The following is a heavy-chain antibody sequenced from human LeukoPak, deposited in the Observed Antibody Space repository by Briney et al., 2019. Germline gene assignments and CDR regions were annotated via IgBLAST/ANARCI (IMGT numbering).Heavy chain of an antibody. V-gene: IGHV4-34*01. CDR3: AKGHRYSSGWYWSHWFDP. J-gene: IGHJ5*02. CDR1: GGSFSDYY. CDR2: INHSGSI. Sequence: SETLSLTCAVYGGSFSDYYWTWIRQPPGKGLKWIGEINHSGSINYNPSLKSRVTISVDTSKKQFFLRLSSVTAADTAVYYCAKGHRYSSGWYWSHWFDPWGQGTLVTVSS. D-gene: IGHD6-19*01.